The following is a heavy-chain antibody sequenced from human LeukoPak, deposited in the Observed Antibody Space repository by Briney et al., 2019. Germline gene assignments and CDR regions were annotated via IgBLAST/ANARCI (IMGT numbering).Heavy chain of an antibody. J-gene: IGHJ6*02. Sequence: GGSLRLSCAASRFTFSSYAMHWGRPTPGRGLEWVAVISYDGSNKYYADSVKGRFTISRDNSKNTVYLQMNRLRAEDTAVYYCARVLSSDPPSYYYYGMGVWGQGTTVTVSS. D-gene: IGHD6-25*01. CDR2: ISYDGSNK. V-gene: IGHV3-30*04. CDR1: RFTFSSYA. CDR3: ARVLSSDPPSYYYYGMGV.